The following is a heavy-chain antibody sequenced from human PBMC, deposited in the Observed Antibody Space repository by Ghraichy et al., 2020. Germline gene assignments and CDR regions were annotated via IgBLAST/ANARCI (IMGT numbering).Heavy chain of an antibody. CDR2: IRYDGSNK. CDR3: ANTLSSPTYFEH. Sequence: GGSLRLSCAASGFTFRNYGMHWVRQAPGKGLEWVAFIRYDGSNKYYADSVKGRFTISRDNSKNTLYLQMNSLRAEDTAVYYCANTLSSPTYFEHWGQGTLVTVSS. V-gene: IGHV3-30*02. CDR1: GFTFRNYG. J-gene: IGHJ4*02. D-gene: IGHD6-6*01.